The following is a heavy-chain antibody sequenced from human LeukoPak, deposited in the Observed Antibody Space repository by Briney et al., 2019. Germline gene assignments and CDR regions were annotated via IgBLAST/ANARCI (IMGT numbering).Heavy chain of an antibody. Sequence: GGSLRLSCAASGFTFSSYAMHWVRQAPGKGLEWVAVISYDGRNKYYADSVKGRFTISRGNSKNTLYLQMNSLRAEDTAVYYCARGSTTVEAYYDFWSGYHFVDYWGQGTLVTVSS. CDR2: ISYDGRNK. CDR1: GFTFSSYA. D-gene: IGHD3-3*01. J-gene: IGHJ4*02. V-gene: IGHV3-30*04. CDR3: ARGSTTVEAYYDFWSGYHFVDY.